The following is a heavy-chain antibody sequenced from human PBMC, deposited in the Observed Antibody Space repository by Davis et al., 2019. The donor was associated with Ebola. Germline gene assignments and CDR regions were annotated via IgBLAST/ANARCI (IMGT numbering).Heavy chain of an antibody. V-gene: IGHV2-5*02. CDR3: AQTANTYYYDSSGYYASRNWDY. J-gene: IGHJ4*02. D-gene: IGHD3-22*01. CDR2: IYWDDDK. CDR1: GFSLSTSGVG. Sequence: SGPTLVKPTQTLTLTCTFSGFSLSTSGVGVGWIRQPPGKALEWLALIYWDDDKRYSPSLKSRLTITKDTSKNQVVLTMTNMDPVDTATYYCAQTANTYYYDSSGYYASRNWDYWGQGTLVTVSS.